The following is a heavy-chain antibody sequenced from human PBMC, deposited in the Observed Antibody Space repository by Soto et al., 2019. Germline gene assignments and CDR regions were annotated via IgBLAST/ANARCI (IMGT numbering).Heavy chain of an antibody. CDR3: ARGNNDVLTGSDY. D-gene: IGHD3-9*01. V-gene: IGHV1-3*04. CDR2: INTDNGNT. J-gene: IGHJ4*02. Sequence: QVHLVQSGAEVRKPGDSVKISCKASGYTFTTYTMHWVRQAPGQRLEWMGWINTDNGNTRYSQKFQARVTITRDTCASTTYMELSSLTSEDTAVYYCARGNNDVLTGSDYWGQGTLVTVSS. CDR1: GYTFTTYT.